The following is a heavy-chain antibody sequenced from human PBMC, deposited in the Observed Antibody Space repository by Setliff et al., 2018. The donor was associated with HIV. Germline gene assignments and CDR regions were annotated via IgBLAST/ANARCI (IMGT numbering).Heavy chain of an antibody. CDR3: ARRGSYSSPETL. J-gene: IGHJ4*02. Sequence: SETLSLTCTVSGGSITNYYWSWIRQPPGKGLQWIGYIYTSGSTNYNPSLKSRVTLSVDTSKNQFSLKVSSVTATDTAVYYCARRGSYSSPETLWGQGTLVTVSS. D-gene: IGHD1-26*01. CDR2: IYTSGST. V-gene: IGHV4-4*09. CDR1: GGSITNYY.